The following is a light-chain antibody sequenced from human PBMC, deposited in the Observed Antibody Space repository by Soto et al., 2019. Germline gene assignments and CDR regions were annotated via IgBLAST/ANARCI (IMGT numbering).Light chain of an antibody. CDR1: SSDIGGYNF. CDR2: DVS. CDR3: SSYTSSSTPYV. J-gene: IGLJ1*01. V-gene: IGLV2-14*03. Sequence: QSALTQPASVSGSPGQSITISCTGTSSDIGGYNFVSWYQQHPGKGHKLMIYDVSNRPSGVSDRFSGSKSGSTASLTISGLQAEDEADYYCSSYTSSSTPYVFGSGTKVTVL.